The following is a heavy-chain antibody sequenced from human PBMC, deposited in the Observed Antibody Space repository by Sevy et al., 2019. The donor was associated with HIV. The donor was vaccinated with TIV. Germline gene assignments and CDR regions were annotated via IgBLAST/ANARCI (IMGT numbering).Heavy chain of an antibody. CDR3: AKGRQQWPTDY. D-gene: IGHD6-19*01. Sequence: GGSLRLSCAASGFPFSNFAMSWVRQAPGKGLEWVSTLIGGGSRTYYADSVTGRFIISRDNSKNTLFLQINSLRTEDTAVYYCAKGRQQWPTDYWGQGTLVTVSS. V-gene: IGHV3-23*01. CDR1: GFPFSNFA. J-gene: IGHJ4*02. CDR2: LIGGGSRT.